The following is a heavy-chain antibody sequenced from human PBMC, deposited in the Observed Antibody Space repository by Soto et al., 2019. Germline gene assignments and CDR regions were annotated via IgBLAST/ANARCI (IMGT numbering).Heavy chain of an antibody. D-gene: IGHD1-26*01. CDR2: IYHSGMT. CDR3: ATVRWELHDAFDI. Sequence: QVQLQESGPGLVKPSQTLSLTCTVSGGSISTGGYYWSWIRQHPGRGLEWIGYIYHSGMTYSNPSLQSRGAISIDTSKNQFSLKLSSVTAADTAVYYCATVRWELHDAFDIWGQGTMVSVSS. J-gene: IGHJ3*02. V-gene: IGHV4-31*03. CDR1: GGSISTGGYY.